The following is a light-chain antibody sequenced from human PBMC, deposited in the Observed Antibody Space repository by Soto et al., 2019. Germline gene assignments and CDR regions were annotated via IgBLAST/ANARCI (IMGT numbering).Light chain of an antibody. CDR2: KTS. CDR3: MQATQFPHT. CDR1: QSLLDSDGETY. V-gene: IGKV2-24*01. J-gene: IGKJ2*01. Sequence: EIVMTQTPLSSPVTLGQPASSSCRSSQSLLDSDGETYLSWLQQRPGQPPRLLIYKTSSRFSGVPDRFSGSGAGTDFTLKISRVEVEDVGVYYCMQATQFPHTFGQGTKLEI.